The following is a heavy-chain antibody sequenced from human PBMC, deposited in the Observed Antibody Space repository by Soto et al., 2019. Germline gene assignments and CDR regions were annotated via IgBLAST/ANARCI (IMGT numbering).Heavy chain of an antibody. CDR1: GYTFTSYG. CDR3: ARDWFGIDY. D-gene: IGHD3-16*01. Sequence: QVQLVQSGAEVKKPGASVKVSCKASGYTFTSYGISWVRQAPGQGLEWMGWINPYNGNTNYAQKLQGRVTMTTDTSTNTADRERRSLRSDDTAVYYCARDWFGIDYWGQGTLVTVSS. V-gene: IGHV1-18*01. J-gene: IGHJ4*02. CDR2: INPYNGNT.